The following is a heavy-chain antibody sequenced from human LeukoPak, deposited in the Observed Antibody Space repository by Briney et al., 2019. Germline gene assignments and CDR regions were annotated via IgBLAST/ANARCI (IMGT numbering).Heavy chain of an antibody. V-gene: IGHV1-69*04. J-gene: IGHJ6*02. CDR1: GGTFSSYA. Sequence: SVKVSCKASGGTFSSYAISWVRQAPGQGLEWMGRIIPILGIANYAQKFRGRVTITADKSTSTAYMELSSLRSEGTAVYYCARADNYGDYPGTNDYYYYGMDVWGQGTTVTVSS. D-gene: IGHD4-17*01. CDR3: ARADNYGDYPGTNDYYYYGMDV. CDR2: IIPILGIA.